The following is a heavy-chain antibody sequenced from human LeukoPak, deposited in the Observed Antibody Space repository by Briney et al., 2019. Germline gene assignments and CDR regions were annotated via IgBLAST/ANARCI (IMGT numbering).Heavy chain of an antibody. Sequence: GGSLRLSCAASGFTFSSYEMNWVRQAPGKGLEWVSYISSSGSTIYYADSVKGRFTISRDNAKNSLYLQMNSLRAEDTAVYYCARDLQGKHAFDIWGQGTMVTVSS. CDR3: ARDLQGKHAFDI. CDR2: ISSSGSTI. J-gene: IGHJ3*02. V-gene: IGHV3-48*03. CDR1: GFTFSSYE.